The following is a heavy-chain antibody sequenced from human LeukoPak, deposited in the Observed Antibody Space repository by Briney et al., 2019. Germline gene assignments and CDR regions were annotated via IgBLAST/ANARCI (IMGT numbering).Heavy chain of an antibody. CDR2: ISSSGYTK. D-gene: IGHD5-12*01. J-gene: IGHJ4*02. CDR1: GFTFSDYY. CDR3: ARSSGYGSMAFDY. V-gene: IGHV3-11*01. Sequence: GGSLRLSCAASGFTFSDYYMSWIRQAPGKGLEWVSYISSSGYTKYYADSVKGRFTISRDNAKNSLYLQMNSLRAEDTAVYYCARSSGYGSMAFDYWGQGTLVTVSS.